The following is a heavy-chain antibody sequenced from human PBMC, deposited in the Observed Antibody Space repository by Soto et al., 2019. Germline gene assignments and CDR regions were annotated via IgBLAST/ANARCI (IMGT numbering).Heavy chain of an antibody. CDR3: AKGFIVVVTAIRPDDNFDV. CDR2: ISGSGGTT. J-gene: IGHJ3*01. D-gene: IGHD2-21*02. CDR1: GFTFNTYT. V-gene: IGHV3-23*01. Sequence: GGSLRLSCAASGFTFNTYTMNWVRQAPGKGLEWVASISGSGGTTYYADSVKGRFTVSRDTSKNTLFLQMNSLSAEDTAVYYCAKGFIVVVTAIRPDDNFDVWGQGTMVTVSS.